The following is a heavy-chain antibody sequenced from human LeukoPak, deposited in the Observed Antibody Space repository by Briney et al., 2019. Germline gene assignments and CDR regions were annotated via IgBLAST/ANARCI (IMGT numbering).Heavy chain of an antibody. CDR2: INHSGST. Sequence: SETLSLTCSVSGGSISSYYWSWIRQPPGKGLEWIGEINHSGSTNYNPSLKSRVTISVDTSKNQFSLKLSSVTAADTAVYYCARGPKYSSSWYQPTADYYYGMDVWGQGTTVTVSS. D-gene: IGHD6-13*01. CDR1: GGSISSYY. J-gene: IGHJ6*02. V-gene: IGHV4-34*01. CDR3: ARGPKYSSSWYQPTADYYYGMDV.